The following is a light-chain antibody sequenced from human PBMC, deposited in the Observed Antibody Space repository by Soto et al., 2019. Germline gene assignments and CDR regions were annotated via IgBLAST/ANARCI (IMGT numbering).Light chain of an antibody. V-gene: IGKV1D-13*01. J-gene: IGKJ4*01. Sequence: ASKLTQSPSSLTAAVGDTFKNTCRASQGISSAFAWYQQKPGKAPKLLIYDASNLESGVPSRFSGSGSGTGFTLTIRGLQSEDFAASYCQQFNNYPFTFGGGTKVDIK. CDR1: QGISSA. CDR2: DAS. CDR3: QQFNNYPFT.